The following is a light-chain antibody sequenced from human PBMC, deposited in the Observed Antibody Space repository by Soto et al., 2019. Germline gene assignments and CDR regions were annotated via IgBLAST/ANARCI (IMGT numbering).Light chain of an antibody. J-gene: IGKJ3*01. Sequence: IQMPPSASTLSASIGDTVTITCRASQTIDRYLNWFQQKSGQAPKLLMNAASTLRSGVPSRFSASGSGTDPTLTISSLQPEDYATYYCQQSYNAPFNFGPGTKVDI. CDR2: AAS. CDR1: QTIDRY. V-gene: IGKV1-39*01. CDR3: QQSYNAPFN.